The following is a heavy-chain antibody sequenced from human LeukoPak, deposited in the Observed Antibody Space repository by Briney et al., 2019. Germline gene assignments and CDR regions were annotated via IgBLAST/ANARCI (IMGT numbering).Heavy chain of an antibody. J-gene: IGHJ6*03. CDR1: GLTFGDYA. D-gene: IGHD6-13*01. CDR2: IRSKAYGGTT. V-gene: IGHV3-49*04. Sequence: PGGSLRLSCTASGLTFGDYAMSWVRQAPGKGLEWVGFIRSKAYGGTTEYAASVKGRFTISRDDSKSIAYLQMNSLKTEDTALYYCTRAQQQLSYYYYMDVWGKGTTVTVSS. CDR3: TRAQQQLSYYYYMDV.